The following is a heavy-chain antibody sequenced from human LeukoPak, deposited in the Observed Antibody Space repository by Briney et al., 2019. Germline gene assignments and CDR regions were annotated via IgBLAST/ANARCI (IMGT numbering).Heavy chain of an antibody. Sequence: GESLKISCKTSGYSFTCYWIGWVRQMPGKGLEWMGIIDPSDSETRYTPSFQGQVTISVDKSLTTAYLQWNSLKASDTAMYYCARQTAMGRSGDYWGQGTLVTVSS. D-gene: IGHD5-18*01. CDR1: GYSFTCYW. CDR3: ARQTAMGRSGDY. J-gene: IGHJ4*02. V-gene: IGHV5-51*01. CDR2: IDPSDSET.